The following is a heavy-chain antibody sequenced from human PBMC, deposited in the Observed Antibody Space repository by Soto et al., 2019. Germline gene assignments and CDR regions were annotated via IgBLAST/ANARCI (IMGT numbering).Heavy chain of an antibody. J-gene: IGHJ6*02. CDR1: GFTFSSYA. CDR3: ARTVRSKDIVLMVYAKGAWYYGMDV. D-gene: IGHD2-8*01. CDR2: ISYDGSNK. V-gene: IGHV3-30-3*01. Sequence: GGSLRLSCAASGFTFSSYAMHWVRQAPGKGLEWVAVISYDGSNKYYADSVKGRFTISRDNSKNTLYLQMNSLRAEDTAVYYCARTVRSKDIVLMVYAKGAWYYGMDVWGQGTTVTVSS.